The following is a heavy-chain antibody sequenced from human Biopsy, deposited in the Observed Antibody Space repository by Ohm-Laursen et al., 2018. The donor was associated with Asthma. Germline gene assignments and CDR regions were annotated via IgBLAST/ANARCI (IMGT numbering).Heavy chain of an antibody. J-gene: IGHJ2*01. CDR2: IYYSGRT. CDR1: GDAMSTSGSY. V-gene: IGHV4-39*02. CDR3: ARAVSSSSYWYFDL. Sequence: ALSLTCIVSGDAMSTSGSYWGWIRQSPGKGLEWIGSIYYSGRTYYNPSLKSRVTISADTSKNHFSLKVTSVTAADTAVYYCARAVSSSSYWYFDLWGRGDLVTVSS. D-gene: IGHD6-6*01.